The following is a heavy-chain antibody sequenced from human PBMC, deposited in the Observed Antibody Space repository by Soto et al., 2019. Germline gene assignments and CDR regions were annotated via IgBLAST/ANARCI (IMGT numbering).Heavy chain of an antibody. CDR3: TRDASRDSSARGWFDP. CDR2: ISSNSAYI. D-gene: IGHD6-13*01. V-gene: IGHV3-21*01. J-gene: IGHJ5*02. Sequence: SLRLSCAASGYTFRSFTMNWVRQAPGKGLEWVSTISSNSAYIYYTDALRGRFTISRDNAKNSLHLHMNSLRAEDTAVYYCTRDASRDSSARGWFDPWGPGTLVTVSS. CDR1: GYTFRSFT.